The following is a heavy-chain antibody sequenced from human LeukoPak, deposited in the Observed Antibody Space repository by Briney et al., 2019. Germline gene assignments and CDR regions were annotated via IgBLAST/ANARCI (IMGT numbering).Heavy chain of an antibody. CDR1: GGSITNYY. J-gene: IGHJ4*02. CDR3: ARTNRYAGGDRHFDY. D-gene: IGHD1-14*01. CDR2: IYDSGST. Sequence: SGTLSLTCTVSGGSITNYYWSWIRQPPGKGLEWIGYIYDSGSTNYNPSLKSRVTISVETSKNQFSLKLISVTAADTAVYYCARTNRYAGGDRHFDYWGQGTLVTVSS. V-gene: IGHV4-59*12.